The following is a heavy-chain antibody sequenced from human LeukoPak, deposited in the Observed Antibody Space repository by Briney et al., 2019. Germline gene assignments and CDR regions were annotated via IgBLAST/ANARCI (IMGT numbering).Heavy chain of an antibody. D-gene: IGHD6-6*01. J-gene: IGHJ4*02. Sequence: GGSLRLSCVASGFIFNNYAMSWVRQAPGKGLEWVSAISGSGGSTYYVDSVKGRFTISRDNSKNTLYLQMNGLRAEDTAVYYCARTSEYSSSYALWGQGNLVTVSS. CDR3: ARTSEYSSSYAL. V-gene: IGHV3-23*01. CDR1: GFIFNNYA. CDR2: ISGSGGST.